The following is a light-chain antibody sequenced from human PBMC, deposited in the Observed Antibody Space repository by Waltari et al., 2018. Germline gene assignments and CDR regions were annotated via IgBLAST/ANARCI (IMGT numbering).Light chain of an antibody. J-gene: IGLJ1*01. CDR2: EVN. CDR1: ISDIGLFKV. V-gene: IGLV2-23*02. Sequence: QSALTQPASVSASPGQSITVSCSGSISDIGLFKVVSWFQQYPSKPPRLIIYEVNKRPPGISDRFSATKSGNVASLTISGLQADDEADYYCCSFTSSSTYVFGSGTTVTVL. CDR3: CSFTSSSTYV.